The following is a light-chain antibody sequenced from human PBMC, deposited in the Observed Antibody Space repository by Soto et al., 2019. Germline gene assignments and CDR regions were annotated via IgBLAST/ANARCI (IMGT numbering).Light chain of an antibody. J-gene: IGKJ1*01. CDR2: GAS. CDR1: QSVSANY. Sequence: EIVSTQSPGTLSLSPGERATLSCRASQSVSANYFAWYQQRPGQAPRLLIYGASSRATGIPDRFSGSGSGTDFTLTISRLEPEDFAVYYCQQFGKTFGQGTKVEIK. CDR3: QQFGKT. V-gene: IGKV3-20*01.